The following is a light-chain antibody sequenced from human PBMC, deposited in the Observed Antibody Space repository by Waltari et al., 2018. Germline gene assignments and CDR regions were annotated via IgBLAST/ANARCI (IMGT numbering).Light chain of an antibody. V-gene: IGKV2-28*01. CDR2: LGS. CDR3: MQALQTPRT. J-gene: IGKJ1*01. CDR1: QSLLHSNGRNY. Sequence: DIVMTQSPLSLPVTPGEPASISCRSSQSLLHSNGRNYLDWYLQKPGQSPQVLIYLGSNRASGVPDRFSGSGSGTDFTLEISRVEAEDVGVYYCMQALQTPRTFGQGTKVEIK.